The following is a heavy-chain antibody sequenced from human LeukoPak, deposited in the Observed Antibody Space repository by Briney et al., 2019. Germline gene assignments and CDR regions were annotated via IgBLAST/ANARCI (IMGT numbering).Heavy chain of an antibody. CDR2: IRYDGSNK. Sequence: GSLRLSCAVSGFTFSNYDMHWVRQAPGKGLEWVAVIRYDGSNKYYADSVKGRFTISRDNSKNTLYLQMNSLRGEDTAVYYCAKDREGTIADYFDYWGQGTLVTVSS. D-gene: IGHD1-7*01. J-gene: IGHJ4*02. V-gene: IGHV3-33*06. CDR3: AKDREGTIADYFDY. CDR1: GFTFSNYD.